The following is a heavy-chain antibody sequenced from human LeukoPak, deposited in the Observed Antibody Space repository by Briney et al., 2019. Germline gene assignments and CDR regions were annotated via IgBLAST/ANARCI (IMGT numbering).Heavy chain of an antibody. D-gene: IGHD3-22*01. J-gene: IGHJ5*02. V-gene: IGHV4-4*02. CDR2: IYYSGST. CDR1: GGSISSSNW. CDR3: AREFISSGSPFDP. Sequence: SETLSLTCAVSGGSISSSNWWSWVRQPPGKGLEWIGYIYYSGSTNYNPSLKSRVTISVDTSKNQFSLKLSSVTAADTAVYYCAREFISSGSPFDPWGQGTLVTVSS.